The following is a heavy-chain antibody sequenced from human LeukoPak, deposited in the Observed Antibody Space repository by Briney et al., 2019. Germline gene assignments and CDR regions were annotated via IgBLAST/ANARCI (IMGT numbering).Heavy chain of an antibody. V-gene: IGHV3-23*01. Sequence: GGSLRLSCVASGFTFSSYAMSWVRQAPGKGLEWVSAISDSGGRTYYADSVKGRFTISRDNAKNSLYLQMNSLRAEDTAVYYCARDPIYYDSSGYDSFDYWGQGTLVTVSS. J-gene: IGHJ4*02. CDR3: ARDPIYYDSSGYDSFDY. D-gene: IGHD3-22*01. CDR1: GFTFSSYA. CDR2: ISDSGGRT.